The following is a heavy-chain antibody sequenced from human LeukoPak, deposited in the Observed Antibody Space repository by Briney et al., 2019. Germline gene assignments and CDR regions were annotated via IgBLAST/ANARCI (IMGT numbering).Heavy chain of an antibody. Sequence: SETLSLTSTVSGGSISSYYWSWIRQPPGKGLEWIGYIYYSGSTNYNPSLKSRVTISVDTSKNQFSLKLSSVTAADTAVYYCARAGGFQGLDYWGQGTLVTVSS. J-gene: IGHJ4*02. D-gene: IGHD3-16*01. CDR1: GGSISSYY. V-gene: IGHV4-59*01. CDR2: IYYSGST. CDR3: ARAGGFQGLDY.